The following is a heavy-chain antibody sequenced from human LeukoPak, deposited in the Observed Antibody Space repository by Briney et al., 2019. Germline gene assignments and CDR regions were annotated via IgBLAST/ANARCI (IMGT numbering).Heavy chain of an antibody. CDR1: GGSISSGGYS. V-gene: IGHV4-30-2*01. Sequence: SETLSLTCAVSGGSISSGGYSWSWIRQPPGKGLEWTGYIYHSGSTYYNPSLKSRVTISVDRSKNQFSLKLSSVTAADTAVYYCARGGYYYDSSGHAFDIWGQGTMVTVSS. CDR3: ARGGYYYDSSGHAFDI. CDR2: IYHSGST. D-gene: IGHD3-22*01. J-gene: IGHJ3*02.